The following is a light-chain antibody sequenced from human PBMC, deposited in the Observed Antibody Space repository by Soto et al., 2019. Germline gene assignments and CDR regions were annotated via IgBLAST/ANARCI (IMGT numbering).Light chain of an antibody. V-gene: IGKV3D-20*02. Sequence: EIVLTQSPATLSVSPGGRSTLSCRASQSISDTLAWYQQKPGQAPRLLIYGASSRATGIPDRFSGSGSGTDFTLTISSLQPEDIATYYCLQHGSYPRTFGQGTKVDIK. CDR3: LQHGSYPRT. J-gene: IGKJ1*01. CDR1: QSISDT. CDR2: GAS.